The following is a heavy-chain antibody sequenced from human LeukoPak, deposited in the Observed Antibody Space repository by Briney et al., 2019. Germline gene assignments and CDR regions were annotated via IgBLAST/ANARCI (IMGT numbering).Heavy chain of an antibody. V-gene: IGHV3-30*04. J-gene: IGHJ1*01. Sequence: GRSLRLSCAASGFTFSSYAMHWVRQAPGKGLEWVAVISYDGSNKYYADSVKGRFTISRDNSKNTLYLQMNSLRAEDTAVYYCARDRRQRLVLLYFQHWGQGALVTVSS. CDR3: ARDRRQRLVLLYFQH. D-gene: IGHD6-19*01. CDR2: ISYDGSNK. CDR1: GFTFSSYA.